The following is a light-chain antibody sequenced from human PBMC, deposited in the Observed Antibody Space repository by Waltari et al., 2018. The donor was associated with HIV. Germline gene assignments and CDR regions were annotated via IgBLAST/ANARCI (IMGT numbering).Light chain of an antibody. CDR1: QSLLHSDGKTY. CDR3: MQSIQPPFT. Sequence: DIVMTQTPLSLSVTPGQPASISCKSSQSLLHSDGKTYLYVYLQKPGQSPQLLIYEVSSRCSGVPERFSGSGSGTDFTLKISRVEAEDVGVYYCMQSIQPPFTFGPGTKVDIK. V-gene: IGKV2D-29*02. CDR2: EVS. J-gene: IGKJ3*01.